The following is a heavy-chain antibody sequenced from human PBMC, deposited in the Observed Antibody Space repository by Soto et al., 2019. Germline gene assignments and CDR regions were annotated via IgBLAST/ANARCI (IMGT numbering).Heavy chain of an antibody. CDR1: GFTFSSYG. Sequence: QVQLVESGGGVVQPGRSLRLSCAASGFTFSSYGMHWVRQSPGKGLEWVALISYDGSNEYYADSVKGRFTISRDNSKNTLYLQMNSLRGEDTAVYYCAKDTGYAYGRPDQYYYGMDVWGQGTTVTVSS. CDR2: ISYDGSNE. J-gene: IGHJ6*02. V-gene: IGHV3-30*18. D-gene: IGHD5-18*01. CDR3: AKDTGYAYGRPDQYYYGMDV.